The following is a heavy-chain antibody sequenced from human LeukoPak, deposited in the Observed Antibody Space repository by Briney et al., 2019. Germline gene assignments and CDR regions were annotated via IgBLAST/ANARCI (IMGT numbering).Heavy chain of an antibody. V-gene: IGHV4-30-2*01. D-gene: IGHD3-16*02. Sequence: SETLSLTCAVSGGSISSGGYSWSWIRPPPGKGLEWIGYIYHSGSTYYNPPLKSRVTISVDRSKNQFSLKLSSVTAADTAVYYCARGGYYDYVWGSYRRIIDAFDIWGQGTMVTVSS. J-gene: IGHJ3*02. CDR1: GGSISSGGYS. CDR2: IYHSGST. CDR3: ARGGYYDYVWGSYRRIIDAFDI.